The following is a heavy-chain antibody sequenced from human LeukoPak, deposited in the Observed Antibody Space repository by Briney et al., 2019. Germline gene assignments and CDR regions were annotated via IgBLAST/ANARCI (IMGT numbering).Heavy chain of an antibody. CDR2: IDPGDSYI. CDR1: GYTFTNYW. CDR3: ARRGIGFGDFYDY. Sequence: GESLKISCKGSGYTFTNYWITWVRQMPGKGLEWMGTIDPGDSYINYSPSLEGHVTMSTDKATNTAHLQWSSLKASDTGIYYCARRGIGFGDFYDYWGQGTPVTVSS. D-gene: IGHD3-16*01. J-gene: IGHJ4*02. V-gene: IGHV5-10-1*01.